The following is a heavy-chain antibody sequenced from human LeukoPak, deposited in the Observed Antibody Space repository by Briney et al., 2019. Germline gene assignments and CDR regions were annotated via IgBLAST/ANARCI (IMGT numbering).Heavy chain of an antibody. CDR3: AKDRRSGYCSSTSCYHYYYGMGV. CDR1: GFTFSSYG. J-gene: IGHJ6*02. V-gene: IGHV3-30*18. CDR2: ISYDGSNK. Sequence: GGSLRLSCAASGFTFSSYGMHWVRQAPGKGLEWVAVISYDGSNKYYADSVKGRFTISRDNSKNTLYLQMNSLRAEDTAVYYCAKDRRSGYCSSTSCYHYYYGMGVWGQGTTVTVSS. D-gene: IGHD2-2*01.